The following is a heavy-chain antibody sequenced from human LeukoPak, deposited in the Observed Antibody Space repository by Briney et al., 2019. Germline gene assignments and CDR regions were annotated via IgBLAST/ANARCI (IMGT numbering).Heavy chain of an antibody. CDR2: ISYDGSNK. CDR3: ARGKWELPYYYFDY. Sequence: GGSLRLSCAASGFTFSSYAMHWVRQAPGKGLEWVAVISYDGSNKYYADSVKGRFTISRDNSKNTLYLQMNSLRAEGTAVYYCARGKWELPYYYFDYWGQGTLVTVSS. D-gene: IGHD1-26*01. CDR1: GFTFSSYA. V-gene: IGHV3-30-3*01. J-gene: IGHJ4*02.